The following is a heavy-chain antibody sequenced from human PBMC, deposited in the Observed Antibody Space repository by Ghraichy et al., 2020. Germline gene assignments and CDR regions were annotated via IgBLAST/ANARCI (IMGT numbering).Heavy chain of an antibody. CDR3: ARSRRGSYRSSLDY. V-gene: IGHV3-53*01. CDR2: IYSGGST. D-gene: IGHD3-16*02. CDR1: GFTVSSNY. Sequence: LSLTCAASGFTVSSNYMSWVRQAPGKGLEWVSVIYSGGSTYYADSVKGRFTISRDNSKNTLYLQMNSLRAEDTAMYYCARSRRGSYRSSLDYWGQGTLVTVSS. J-gene: IGHJ4*02.